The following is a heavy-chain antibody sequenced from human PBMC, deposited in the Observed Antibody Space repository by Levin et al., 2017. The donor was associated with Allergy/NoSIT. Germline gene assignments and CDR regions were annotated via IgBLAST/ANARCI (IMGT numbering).Heavy chain of an antibody. J-gene: IGHJ3*02. V-gene: IGHV3-7*01. D-gene: IGHD6-19*01. CDR3: ARDSGWYWTDAFDI. CDR1: FRRGG. CDR2: IKQDGSEK. Sequence: FRRGGMGWVRQAPGKGLEWLANIKQDGSEKYYVDSVKGRFTISRDNAKNSLYLQMNSLRAEDTAVYYCARDSGWYWTDAFDIWGQGTMVTVSS.